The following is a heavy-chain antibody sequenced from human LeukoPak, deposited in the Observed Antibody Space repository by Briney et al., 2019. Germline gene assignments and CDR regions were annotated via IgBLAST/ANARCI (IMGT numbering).Heavy chain of an antibody. Sequence: PSETLSLTCAVYGGSFSGYYWSWIRQPPGKGLEWIGEINHSGSTNYNPSLKSRVTISVDTSKNQFSLKLSSVTAADTAVYYCARQGVDDAFDIWGQGTMVTVSS. V-gene: IGHV4-34*01. CDR1: GGSFSGYY. J-gene: IGHJ3*02. CDR3: ARQGVDDAFDI. CDR2: INHSGST. D-gene: IGHD3-3*01.